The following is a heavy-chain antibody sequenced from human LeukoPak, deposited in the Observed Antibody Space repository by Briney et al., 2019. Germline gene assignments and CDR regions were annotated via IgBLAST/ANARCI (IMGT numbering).Heavy chain of an antibody. CDR2: INPSGGST. Sequence: GASVKVSCKASGYIFTSYFMHWVRQAPGQGLEWMGLINPSGGSTRYAQEFQGRVTMTRDMSTSTVYMELSSLRSEDTAVYYCARALPHRRLMDTTMEQHWFDPWGQGTLVTVSS. D-gene: IGHD5-18*01. CDR1: GYIFTSYF. J-gene: IGHJ5*02. V-gene: IGHV1-46*01. CDR3: ARALPHRRLMDTTMEQHWFDP.